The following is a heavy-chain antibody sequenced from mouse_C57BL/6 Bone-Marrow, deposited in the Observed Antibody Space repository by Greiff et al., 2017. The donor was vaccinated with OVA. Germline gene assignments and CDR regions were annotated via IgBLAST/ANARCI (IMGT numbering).Heavy chain of an antibody. CDR2: IYPRSGNT. D-gene: IGHD2-2*01. V-gene: IGHV1-81*01. CDR1: GYTFTSYG. J-gene: IGHJ3*01. CDR3: ARSGLEAY. Sequence: VQLQQSGAELARPGASVKLSCKASGYTFTSYGISWVKQRTGQGLEWIGEIYPRSGNTYYNEKFKGKATLTADKSSSTAYMELRSLTSEDSAVSFCARSGLEAYWGQGTLVTVSA.